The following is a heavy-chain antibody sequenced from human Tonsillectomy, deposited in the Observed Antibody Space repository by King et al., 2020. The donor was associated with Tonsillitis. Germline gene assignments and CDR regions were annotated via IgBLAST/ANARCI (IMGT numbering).Heavy chain of an antibody. CDR1: RFTFSSYG. Sequence: VQLVESGGGVVQPGRSLRLSCAASRFTFSSYGMHWVRQAPGKGLEWVAVISYDGSDKYYADSVKGRFTISRANSKNSLYLQMHSLRPEDTAVYYCARDQSPGDSSGYLNYWGQGTLVTVSS. V-gene: IGHV3-30-3*01. J-gene: IGHJ4*02. CDR2: ISYDGSDK. D-gene: IGHD3-22*01. CDR3: ARDQSPGDSSGYLNY.